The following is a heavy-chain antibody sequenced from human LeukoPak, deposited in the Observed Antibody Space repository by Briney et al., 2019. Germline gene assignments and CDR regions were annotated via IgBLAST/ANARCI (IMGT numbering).Heavy chain of an antibody. V-gene: IGHV1-24*01. D-gene: IGHD3-3*01. Sequence: ASVKVSCKVSGYTLTELSMHWVRQAPGKGLEWMGGFDPEDGETIYAQKFQGRVTMTEDTSTDTAYMELSSLRSEDTAVCYCATLTIFGVVPDYWGQGTLVTVSS. J-gene: IGHJ4*02. CDR2: FDPEDGET. CDR3: ATLTIFGVVPDY. CDR1: GYTLTELS.